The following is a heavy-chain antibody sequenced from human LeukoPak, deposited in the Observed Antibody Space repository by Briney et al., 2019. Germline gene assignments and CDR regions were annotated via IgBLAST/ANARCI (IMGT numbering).Heavy chain of an antibody. J-gene: IGHJ4*02. V-gene: IGHV3-23*01. CDR3: AKGSYYDSSGFFYFDY. CDR2: ISGSGDNT. D-gene: IGHD3-22*01. CDR1: GFTFSSYA. Sequence: GGSLRLSCAASGFTFSSYAMSWVRQAPGKGLEWVSGISGSGDNTYYADSVKGRFTISRDNSKNTLYVQVNSLGTEDTAAYYCAKGSYYDSSGFFYFDYWGQGTLVTVFS.